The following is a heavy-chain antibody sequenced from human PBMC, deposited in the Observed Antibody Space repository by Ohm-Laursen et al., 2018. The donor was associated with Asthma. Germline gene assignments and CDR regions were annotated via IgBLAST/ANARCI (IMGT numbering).Heavy chain of an antibody. D-gene: IGHD4-17*01. CDR3: ASGEHDYGDIAAFDI. J-gene: IGHJ3*02. CDR1: GFTFTSYD. CDR2: IWYGGSNK. V-gene: IGHV3-33*08. Sequence: SLRLSCSASGFTFTSYDMYWVRQAPGKGLEFVAVIWYGGSNKYYADPVKGRFTISRDNSKNTLYLQMSRLRTEDTAVYYCASGEHDYGDIAAFDIWGQGTMVTVSS.